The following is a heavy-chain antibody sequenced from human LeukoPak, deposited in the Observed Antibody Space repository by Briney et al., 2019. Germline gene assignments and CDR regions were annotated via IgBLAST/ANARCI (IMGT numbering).Heavy chain of an antibody. CDR1: GGTFSSYA. D-gene: IGHD1-14*01. CDR3: ARDYPDMTFDI. Sequence: VASVNVSCKASGGTFSSYAISWVRQAPGQGLEWMGWISAYNGNTNYAQKLQGRVTMTTDTSTSTAYMELRSLRSDDTAVYYCARDYPDMTFDIWGQGTMVTVSS. J-gene: IGHJ3*02. CDR2: ISAYNGNT. V-gene: IGHV1-18*01.